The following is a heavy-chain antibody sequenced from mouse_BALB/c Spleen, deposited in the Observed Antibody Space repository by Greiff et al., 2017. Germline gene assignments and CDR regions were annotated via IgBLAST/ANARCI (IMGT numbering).Heavy chain of an antibody. D-gene: IGHD1-1*01. J-gene: IGHJ4*01. V-gene: IGHV3-8*02. CDR3: AGGYGSSYGGAMDY. CDR2: ISYSGST. CDR1: GDSITSGY. Sequence: VQLKQSGPSLVKPSQTLSLTCSVTGDSITSGYWNWIRKFPGNKLEYMGYISYSGSTYYNPSLKSRISITRDTSKNQYYLQLNSVTTEDTATYYCAGGYGSSYGGAMDYWGQGTSVTVSS.